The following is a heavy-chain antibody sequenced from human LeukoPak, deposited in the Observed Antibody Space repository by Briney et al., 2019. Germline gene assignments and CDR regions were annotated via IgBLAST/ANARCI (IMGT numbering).Heavy chain of an antibody. CDR2: IKQDGSEK. J-gene: IGHJ4*02. V-gene: IGHV3-7*01. CDR1: GFTVSSYW. Sequence: GGSLRLSCAASGFTVSSYWMSWVRQAPGKGLEWVANIKQDGSEKYYMDSVKGRFTISIDNAKNSLYLQMNSLRAEDTAVYYCARDPEAAPGYWGQGTLVTASS. CDR3: ARDPEAAPGY.